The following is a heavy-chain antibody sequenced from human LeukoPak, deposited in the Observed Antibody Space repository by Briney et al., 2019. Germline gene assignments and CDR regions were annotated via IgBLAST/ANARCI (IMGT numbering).Heavy chain of an antibody. Sequence: PSETMSLTCAVYGGSFSGYYWSWIRQPPGKGLEWIGEINHSGSTNYNPSLKSRVTISVDTSKNQFSLKLSSMTAADTAVYYCARSGTYGDYSFDYWGQGTLVTVSS. J-gene: IGHJ4*02. D-gene: IGHD4-17*01. V-gene: IGHV4-34*01. CDR2: INHSGST. CDR3: ARSGTYGDYSFDY. CDR1: GGSFSGYY.